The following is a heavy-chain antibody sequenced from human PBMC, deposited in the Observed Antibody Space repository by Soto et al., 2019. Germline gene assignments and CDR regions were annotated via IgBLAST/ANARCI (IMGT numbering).Heavy chain of an antibody. V-gene: IGHV5-51*01. D-gene: IGHD1-1*01. CDR2: IYPGDSDT. CDR1: GYSFTGYW. CDR3: ARIPSTGPYYFDY. Sequence: GESLKISCKASGYSFTGYWIGWVRQMPGKGLEWMGIIYPGDSDTRYSPSFQGQVTISADKSISTASLQWSSLKASDTAMYYCARIPSTGPYYFDYWGQGTLVTVSS. J-gene: IGHJ4*02.